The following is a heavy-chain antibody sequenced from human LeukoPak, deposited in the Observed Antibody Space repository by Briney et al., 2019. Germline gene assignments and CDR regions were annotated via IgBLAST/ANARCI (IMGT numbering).Heavy chain of an antibody. V-gene: IGHV4-34*01. Sequence: SETLSLTCAVYGGSFSGYYWSWIRQPPGKGLEWIGEINHSGSTNHNPSPKSRVTISVDTSKNKFCLKLSSVTAADTAVYYCARDILWFGEGSMDVWGQGTTVTVSS. D-gene: IGHD3-10*01. CDR2: INHSGST. CDR1: GGSFSGYY. J-gene: IGHJ6*02. CDR3: ARDILWFGEGSMDV.